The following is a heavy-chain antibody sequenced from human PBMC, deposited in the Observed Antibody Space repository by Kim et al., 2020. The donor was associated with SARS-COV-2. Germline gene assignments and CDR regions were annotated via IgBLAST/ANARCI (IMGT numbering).Heavy chain of an antibody. V-gene: IGHV3-43*01. Sequence: GGSLRLSCAASGFTFDDYTMHWVRQAPGKGLEWVSLISWDGGSTYYADSVKGRFTISRDNSKNSLYLQMNSLRTEDTGLYYCAKDSALDYYDSSGTGGYWGQGPLVTVYS. CDR3: AKDSALDYYDSSGTGGY. J-gene: IGHJ4*02. D-gene: IGHD3-22*01. CDR2: ISWDGGST. CDR1: GFTFDDYT.